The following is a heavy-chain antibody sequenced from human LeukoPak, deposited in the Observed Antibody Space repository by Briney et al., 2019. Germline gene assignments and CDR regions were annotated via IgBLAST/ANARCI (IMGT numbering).Heavy chain of an antibody. Sequence: PGGSLRLSCAASGFTFSSYSMNWVRQAPGKGLEWVSYISSSSSTIYYADSVKGRFTISRDNAKNSLYLQINSLRAEDTAVYYCASHGGNYYGSGSYSPYYYYMDVWGKGTTVTISS. V-gene: IGHV3-48*04. CDR2: ISSSSSTI. J-gene: IGHJ6*03. CDR1: GFTFSSYS. D-gene: IGHD3-10*01. CDR3: ASHGGNYYGSGSYSPYYYYMDV.